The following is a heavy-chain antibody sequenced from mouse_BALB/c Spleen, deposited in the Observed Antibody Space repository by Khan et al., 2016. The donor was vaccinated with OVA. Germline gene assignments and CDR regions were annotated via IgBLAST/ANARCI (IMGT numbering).Heavy chain of an antibody. CDR2: ISTDSVNT. CDR3: AIRDYCDY. J-gene: IGHJ2*01. Sequence: VQLQESGPELVRPGVSVKISCKGSGYTFTDYSMHWVKQSPAKSLEWIGVISTDSVNTNYNQKFKGKATLTVDKSSSTAYMELARMTSEDSAIYYCAIRDYCDYWGQGTTLTVSS. CDR1: GYTFTDYS. V-gene: IGHV1S137*01.